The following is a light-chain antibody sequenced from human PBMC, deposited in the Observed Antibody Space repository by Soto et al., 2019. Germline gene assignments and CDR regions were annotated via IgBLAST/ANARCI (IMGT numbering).Light chain of an antibody. J-gene: IGKJ4*01. CDR3: QHYNNWLGA. CDR1: QGISSY. V-gene: IGKV1-9*01. Sequence: IQLTQSPSSLSASVGDRVTITCRASQGISSYLAWYQQKPGKAPKLLIYAASTLQSGVPSRFSGSGSGTDFTLTISSLQSEDFAVYYCQHYNNWLGAFGGGTKVDIK. CDR2: AAS.